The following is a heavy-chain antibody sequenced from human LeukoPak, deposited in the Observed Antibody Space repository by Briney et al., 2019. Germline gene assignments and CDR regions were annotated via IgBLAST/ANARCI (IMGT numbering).Heavy chain of an antibody. D-gene: IGHD2-2*02. J-gene: IGHJ6*02. CDR3: AREWGYCCSTSCYRVPGGYYGMDV. CDR2: MNPNSGNT. Sequence: ASVKVSCKASGYTFTSYDINWVRQATGQGLEWIGWMNPNSGNTGYAQKFQGRVTMTRNTSISTAYMELSSLRSEDTAVYYCAREWGYCCSTSCYRVPGGYYGMDVWGQGTTVTVSS. CDR1: GYTFTSYD. V-gene: IGHV1-8*01.